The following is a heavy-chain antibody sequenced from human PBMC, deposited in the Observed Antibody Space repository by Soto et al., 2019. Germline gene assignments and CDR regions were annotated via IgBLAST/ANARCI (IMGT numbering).Heavy chain of an antibody. CDR2: INAGDGYT. Sequence: QVPLVQSGAEVKKPGASVRVSCKASGYNFKTHSIYWVRQAPGQRLEWMGWINAGDGYTKYSEKFQGRVTITRDTSASTAYMELSSLRSEDTAVYYCARYVVVTATGFDPWGQGTLVTVSS. D-gene: IGHD2-21*02. V-gene: IGHV1-3*01. CDR3: ARYVVVTATGFDP. CDR1: GYNFKTHS. J-gene: IGHJ5*02.